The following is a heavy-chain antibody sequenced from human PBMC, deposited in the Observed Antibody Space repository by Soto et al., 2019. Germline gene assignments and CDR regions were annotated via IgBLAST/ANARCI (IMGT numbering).Heavy chain of an antibody. CDR1: GYTFTSYG. Sequence: QVQLVQSGAEVKKPGASVKVSCKASGYTFTSYGISWVRQAPGQGLEGMGWISAYNGNTNYAQKLQGRVTMTTDTDTSTAYMELRRLRSDDTAVYYCARVGGDIVLMVYTTDYYYYMDVWGKGTTVTVSS. CDR2: ISAYNGNT. D-gene: IGHD2-8*01. V-gene: IGHV1-18*01. J-gene: IGHJ6*03. CDR3: ARVGGDIVLMVYTTDYYYYMDV.